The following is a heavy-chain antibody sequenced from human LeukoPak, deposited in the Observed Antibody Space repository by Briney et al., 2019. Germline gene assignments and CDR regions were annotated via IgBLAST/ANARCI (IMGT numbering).Heavy chain of an antibody. Sequence: SGPTLVKPTETLTLTCTFSGFSLSTSRVGMGWIRQPPGKALEWLALIYWNDDKRYSPSLKSRLTITKDTSKHQVVLTMTNMHPADTATYYCAQRYSTSWYFDYWGQGTLAAVSS. CDR3: AQRYSTSWYFDY. CDR1: GFSLSTSRVG. D-gene: IGHD6-13*01. J-gene: IGHJ4*02. V-gene: IGHV2-5*01. CDR2: IYWNDDK.